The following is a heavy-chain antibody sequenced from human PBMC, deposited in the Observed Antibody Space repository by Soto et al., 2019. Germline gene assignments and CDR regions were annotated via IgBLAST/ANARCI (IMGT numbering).Heavy chain of an antibody. V-gene: IGHV1-46*01. CDR2: INPSGGST. J-gene: IGHJ6*02. D-gene: IGHD4-17*01. CDR3: ARDQDNDYGGNSHNYYGMDV. Sequence: ASVKVSCKASGYTFTSYYMHGVRQAPGQGLEWMGIINPSGGSTSYAQKFQGRVTMTRDTSTSTVYMELSSLRSEDTAVYYCARDQDNDYGGNSHNYYGMDVWGQGTTVTVSS. CDR1: GYTFTSYY.